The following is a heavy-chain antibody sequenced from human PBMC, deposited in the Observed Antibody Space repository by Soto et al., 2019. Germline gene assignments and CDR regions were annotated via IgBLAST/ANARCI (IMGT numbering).Heavy chain of an antibody. CDR3: ASSFNSYGKDQAHFDY. V-gene: IGHV5-51*01. D-gene: IGHD5-18*01. Sequence: PGESLKISCKGSGYSFTSYWIGWVRQIPGKGLEWMGIIYPGDSDTRYSPSFQGQVTISADKSISTAYLQWSSLKASDTAMYYCASSFNSYGKDQAHFDYWGQGTLVTVSS. CDR1: GYSFTSYW. CDR2: IYPGDSDT. J-gene: IGHJ4*02.